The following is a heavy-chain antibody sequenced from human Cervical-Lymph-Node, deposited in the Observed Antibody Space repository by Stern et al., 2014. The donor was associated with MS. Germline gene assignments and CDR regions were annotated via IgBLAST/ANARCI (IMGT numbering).Heavy chain of an antibody. CDR2: LYWNDDK. CDR3: AHDGKRGRYGMDV. CDR1: GLSLSTSEVA. V-gene: IGHV2-5*01. J-gene: IGHJ6*02. Sequence: QVTLRESGPTLVKPTQTLTLTCTFSGLSLSTSEVAVGWIRQPPGKALEWLALLYWNDDKYYSPSLKSRPTITKDTSEKQVGLTMTNMAPGNTGTYYGAHDGKRGRYGMDVWGQGTPVPVSS. D-gene: IGHD3-16*02.